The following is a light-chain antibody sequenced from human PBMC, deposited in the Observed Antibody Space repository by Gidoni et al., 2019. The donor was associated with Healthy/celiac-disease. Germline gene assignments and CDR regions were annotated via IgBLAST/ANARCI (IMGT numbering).Light chain of an antibody. CDR3: QQYGSSPWT. CDR1: QSVSSSY. V-gene: IGKV3-20*01. CDR2: GAS. J-gene: IGKJ1*01. Sequence: EIVLTQSPGTLSLSPGERATLSCRASQSVSSSYLAWYQQNPGQAPRLLIYGASSRATGIPDRFSGSGSGTDFTLTISRLEPEDVAVYYCQQYGSSPWTFGQGTKAEIK.